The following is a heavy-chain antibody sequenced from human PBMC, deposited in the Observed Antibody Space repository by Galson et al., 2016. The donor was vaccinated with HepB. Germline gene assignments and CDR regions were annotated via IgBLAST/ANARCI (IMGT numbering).Heavy chain of an antibody. D-gene: IGHD2-21*01. CDR3: ARARTSSLRIYVMDV. V-gene: IGHV1-2*02. CDR1: GYIFIDYY. Sequence: SVKVSCKASGYIFIDYYMHWVRQAPGQGPEWMGWINPNSGGTNYAQKFQGRVSMTRDTSITTAYMELSRLRSDDTALYYCARARTSSLRIYVMDVWGQGTTVTVSS. J-gene: IGHJ6*02. CDR2: INPNSGGT.